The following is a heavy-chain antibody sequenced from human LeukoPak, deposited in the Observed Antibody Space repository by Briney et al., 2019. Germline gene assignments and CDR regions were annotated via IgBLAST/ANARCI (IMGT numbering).Heavy chain of an antibody. Sequence: PGGSLRLSCAASGFIFRSYAMHWVRQAPGKGLKWGALISHDGSNKYYADSVKGRFTISRDNSKNTLYLQMNSLRAKDTAVYYCAKDNGEGGVVTALDIGYYGMDVWGQGTTVTVSS. CDR2: ISHDGSNK. V-gene: IGHV3-30*07. CDR3: AKDNGEGGVVTALDIGYYGMDV. J-gene: IGHJ6*02. CDR1: GFIFRSYA. D-gene: IGHD2-21*02.